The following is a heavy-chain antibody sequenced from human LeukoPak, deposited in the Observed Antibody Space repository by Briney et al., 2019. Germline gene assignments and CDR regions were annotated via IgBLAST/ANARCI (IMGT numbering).Heavy chain of an antibody. CDR2: IIPIFGTA. CDR1: GGTFSSYA. CDR3: ARDPADYSDSSAYYLSAFDI. V-gene: IGHV1-69*13. J-gene: IGHJ3*02. D-gene: IGHD3-22*01. Sequence: GASVKVSCKASGGTFSSYAISWVRQAPGQGLEWMGGIIPIFGTANYAQKFQGRVTITADESTSTAYMELSSLRSDDTAVYYCARDPADYSDSSAYYLSAFDIWGQGTMVTVSS.